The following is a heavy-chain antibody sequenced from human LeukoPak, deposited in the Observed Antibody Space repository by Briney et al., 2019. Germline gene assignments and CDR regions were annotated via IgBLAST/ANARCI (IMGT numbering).Heavy chain of an antibody. V-gene: IGHV4-34*01. Sequence: PSETLSLTCAVYGGSFSGYYWSWIRQPPGKGLEWIGEINHSGSTNYNPSLKSRVTISVDTSKNQFSLKLSSVTAADTAVYYCARVGRLSGSYPSKRHFDYWGQGTLVTVSS. CDR3: ARVGRLSGSYPSKRHFDY. CDR2: INHSGST. CDR1: GGSFSGYY. J-gene: IGHJ4*02. D-gene: IGHD1-26*01.